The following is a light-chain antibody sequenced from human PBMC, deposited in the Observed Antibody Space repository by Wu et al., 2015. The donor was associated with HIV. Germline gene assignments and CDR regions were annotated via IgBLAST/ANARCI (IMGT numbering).Light chain of an antibody. J-gene: IGKJ2*03. V-gene: IGKV3-20*01. CDR1: QSVSSSY. Sequence: EIVLTQSPGTLSLSPGERATLSCRASQSVSSSYLAWYQQKPGQAPRLLIYGESSRATGIPDRFRGSGSGTDFTLTISRLEPEDFAIYYCQQYNNWPSYSFGQGTKLEIK. CDR2: GES. CDR3: QQYNNWPSYS.